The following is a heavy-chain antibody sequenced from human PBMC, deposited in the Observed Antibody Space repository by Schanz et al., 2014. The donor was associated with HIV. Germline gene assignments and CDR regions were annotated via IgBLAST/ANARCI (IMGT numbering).Heavy chain of an antibody. J-gene: IGHJ5*02. Sequence: QVLESGGGLVQTGGSLRLSCAASGFTFSSYAMTWVRQAPGKGLDWVSTISGSDGDTYYADSVKGRFTISRDNSRNALYLHMNSLRADDTAIYYCVKAYSSGFSGAGSWGQGALVTVSS. V-gene: IGHV3-23*01. D-gene: IGHD5-18*01. CDR2: ISGSDGDT. CDR1: GFTFSSYA. CDR3: VKAYSSGFSGAGS.